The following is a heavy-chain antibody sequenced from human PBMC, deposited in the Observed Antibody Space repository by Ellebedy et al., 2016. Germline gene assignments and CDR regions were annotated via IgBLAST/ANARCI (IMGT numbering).Heavy chain of an antibody. V-gene: IGHV3-23*01. CDR2: IIVDYGGST. CDR3: AKDRQISS. D-gene: IGHD2-15*01. Sequence: GESLKISXAASGFTFSSHAMSWVRQAPGKGLEWVSVIIVDYGGSTYYADSVKGRFTVSRDNSKNTLYLQMNSLRAEDTAVYNCAKDRQISSWGQGTLVTVSS. CDR1: GFTFSSHA. J-gene: IGHJ4*02.